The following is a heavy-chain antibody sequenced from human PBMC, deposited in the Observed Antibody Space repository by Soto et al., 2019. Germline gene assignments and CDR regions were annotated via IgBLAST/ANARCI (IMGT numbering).Heavy chain of an antibody. CDR1: GFTVSNNY. CDR3: ARDRDYSNWFDP. J-gene: IGHJ5*02. CDR2: IYSGGST. V-gene: IGHV3-66*01. Sequence: VQLVESGGGLVQPGGSLRLSCAASGFTVSNNYMTWVRQSPGKGLEWVSVIYSGGSTSYADSVKGRFTISRDNSKNTLYLQMNSLRAEDTAVYYCARDRDYSNWFDPWGQGTLVTVSS. D-gene: IGHD4-4*01.